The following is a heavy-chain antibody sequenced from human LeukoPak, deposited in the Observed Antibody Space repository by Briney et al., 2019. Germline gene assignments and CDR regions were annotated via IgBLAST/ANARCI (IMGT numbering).Heavy chain of an antibody. Sequence: GASVKVSCKASGYTFTGYYMHWVRQAPGQGLEWMGRINPNSGGTNYAQKFQGRVTMTRDTSISTADMELSSLRSEDTAVYYCARGDDDYGDYEFDYWGQGTLVTVSS. V-gene: IGHV1-2*06. CDR3: ARGDDDYGDYEFDY. CDR2: INPNSGGT. J-gene: IGHJ4*02. CDR1: GYTFTGYY. D-gene: IGHD4-17*01.